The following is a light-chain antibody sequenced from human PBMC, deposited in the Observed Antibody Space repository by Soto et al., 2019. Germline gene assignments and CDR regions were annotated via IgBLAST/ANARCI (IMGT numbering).Light chain of an antibody. J-gene: IGKJ4*02. CDR3: EQLNSYPLT. Sequence: DIQLTQSPSFLSASVGDRVTITCRASQGLSSYLAWYQQKPGKAPKLLISAASTLHSGVPSRFSGSGSGTEFTLTISSLQPEDCPTYYCEQLNSYPLTFGGGTKVEI. CDR1: QGLSSY. CDR2: AAS. V-gene: IGKV1-9*01.